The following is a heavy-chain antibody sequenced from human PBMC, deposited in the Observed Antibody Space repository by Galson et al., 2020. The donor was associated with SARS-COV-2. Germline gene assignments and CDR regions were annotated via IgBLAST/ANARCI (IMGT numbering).Heavy chain of an antibody. J-gene: IGHJ4*02. CDR2: AYYTSKWYK. CDR1: GDSVSSKSVA. D-gene: IGHD6-19*01. V-gene: IGHV6-1*01. Sequence: SETLSLTCAISGDSVSSKSVAWTWIRQSPSRGLEWLGRAYYTSKWYKDYEVSVKSRITIDPDTSKNQFSLQLNSVTPEDTAVYYCARNQIAVAPYCDNWGQGTLVTVSS. CDR3: ARNQIAVAPYCDN.